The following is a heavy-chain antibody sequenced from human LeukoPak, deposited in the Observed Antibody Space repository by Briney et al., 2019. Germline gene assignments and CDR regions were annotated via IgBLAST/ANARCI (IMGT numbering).Heavy chain of an antibody. V-gene: IGHV1-18*01. CDR2: ISTYNGNT. J-gene: IGHJ4*02. CDR3: ARVAYYYDRLPYYFDY. CDR1: GYTFTSYG. D-gene: IGHD3-22*01. Sequence: ASVKVSCKASGYTFTSYGISWVRQAPGQGLEWMGWISTYNGNTNYAQKLQGRVTMTTDTSTSTAYMELRSLRSDDTAVCYCARVAYYYDRLPYYFDYWGQGTLVTVSS.